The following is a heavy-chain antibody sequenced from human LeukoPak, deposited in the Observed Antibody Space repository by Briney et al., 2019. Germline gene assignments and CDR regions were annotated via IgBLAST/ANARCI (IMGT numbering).Heavy chain of an antibody. CDR2: IYYRGTT. Sequence: SGTLSLTCTVSGGSTSDYYWNWIRQPPGKGLEWIGYIYYRGTTNYNPPLNSRVTISLDSSKNQFSLRLNSVTAADTAIYYCARGPPRTGRERFFDYWGQGTLVSVSS. CDR3: ARGPPRTGRERFFDY. CDR1: GGSTSDYY. V-gene: IGHV4-59*01. J-gene: IGHJ4*02. D-gene: IGHD1-1*01.